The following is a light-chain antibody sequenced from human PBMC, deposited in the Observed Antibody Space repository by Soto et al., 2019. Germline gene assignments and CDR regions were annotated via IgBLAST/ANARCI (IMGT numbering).Light chain of an antibody. CDR1: QSISSN. Sequence: EIVMTQSPATLSVSPGERATLSCRASQSISSNLAWYQQKPGQAPRLLIYGAFTRATGIPAWFRGSGSGTGFTLTISSLQSEDFAVDYCQQYNNWPPGRTFGQGTKVEIK. J-gene: IGKJ1*01. CDR2: GAF. CDR3: QQYNNWPPGRT. V-gene: IGKV3-15*01.